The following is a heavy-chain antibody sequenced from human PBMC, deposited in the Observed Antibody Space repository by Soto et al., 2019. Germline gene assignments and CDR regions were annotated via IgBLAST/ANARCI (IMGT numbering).Heavy chain of an antibody. Sequence: QVQLVESGGGLVKPGGSLRLSSAASGFTFSDYYMTWIRQAPGKGLEWVSYISSSGSTIYYADSVKGRFTISRDNAKNPLFLQMNSLRAEDTAVYYCARVRYYDSGSSINWFDPWGQGTLVTVSS. CDR3: ARVRYYDSGSSINWFDP. J-gene: IGHJ5*02. CDR1: GFTFSDYY. CDR2: ISSSGSTI. V-gene: IGHV3-11*01. D-gene: IGHD3-10*01.